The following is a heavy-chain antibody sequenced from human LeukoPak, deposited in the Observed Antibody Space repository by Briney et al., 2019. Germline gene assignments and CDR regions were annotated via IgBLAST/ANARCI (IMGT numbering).Heavy chain of an antibody. D-gene: IGHD6-19*01. Sequence: GGSLRLSCAASGFTFTDYYMTWIRRAPGKGLEWVSYIDTRNKPIYYADSVKGRFTVSRDNAKNSLYLRMNSLRAEDTAVYYCARDQWLDYWGQGTLVTVSS. CDR3: ARDQWLDY. J-gene: IGHJ4*02. V-gene: IGHV3-11*04. CDR2: IDTRNKPI. CDR1: GFTFTDYY.